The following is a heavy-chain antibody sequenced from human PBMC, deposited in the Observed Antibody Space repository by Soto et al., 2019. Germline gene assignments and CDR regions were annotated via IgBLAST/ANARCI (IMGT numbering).Heavy chain of an antibody. CDR3: ASVRGVYYYAMDV. CDR1: GGSISSSNW. CDR2: IYHSGST. Sequence: QVQLQESGPGLVKPSGTLSLTCAVSGGSISSSNWWSWVRQPPGKGLEWIGEIYHSGSTNYNPSLKSRVTISVAKSKNQYSLKLSSVTAADTAVYYCASVRGVYYYAMDVWGQGTTVTVAS. J-gene: IGHJ6*02. D-gene: IGHD3-10*02. V-gene: IGHV4-4*02.